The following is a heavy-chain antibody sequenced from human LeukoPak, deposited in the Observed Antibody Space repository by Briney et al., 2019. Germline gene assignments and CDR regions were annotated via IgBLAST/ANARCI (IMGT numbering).Heavy chain of an antibody. CDR1: GGSFSGYY. D-gene: IGHD3-22*01. CDR2: INHSGST. CDR3: ARVGYYDSSGYLDY. Sequence: PSETLSLTCAVYGGSFSGYYWSWIRQPPGKGLEWIGEINHSGSTNYNPSFKSRVTISVDTFKNQFSLKLSSVTAANTAVYYCARVGYYDSSGYLDYWGQGTLVTVSS. J-gene: IGHJ4*02. V-gene: IGHV4-34*01.